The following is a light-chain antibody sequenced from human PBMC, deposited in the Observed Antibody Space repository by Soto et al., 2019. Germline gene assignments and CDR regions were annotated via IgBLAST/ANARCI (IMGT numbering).Light chain of an antibody. CDR3: GAWDDSLTEFI. CDR2: DNN. V-gene: IGLV1-51*01. J-gene: IGLJ2*01. Sequence: QSVLTQPPSVSAAPGQKVTISCSGGSSNIGTNSVSWYQHLPGTAPKLLIYDNNKRPSGIADRFSGSRSGTSATLGITGLQAGDEADYYCGAWDDSLTEFIFGGGTKVTVL. CDR1: SSNIGTNS.